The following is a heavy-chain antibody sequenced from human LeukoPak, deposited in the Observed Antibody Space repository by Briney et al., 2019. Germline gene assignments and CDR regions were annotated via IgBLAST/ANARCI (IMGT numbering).Heavy chain of an antibody. D-gene: IGHD3-10*01. CDR3: AKENHYYGSGSYQS. CDR2: ISWNSGSI. CDR1: GFTFDDYA. V-gene: IGHV3-9*01. Sequence: QPGRSLRLSCAASGFTFDDYAMHWVRQAPGKGLEWVSGISWNSGSIGYADSVKGRFTISRDNAKNSLYLQMNSLRAEDTALYYCAKENHYYGSGSYQSWGQGTLVTVSS. J-gene: IGHJ5*02.